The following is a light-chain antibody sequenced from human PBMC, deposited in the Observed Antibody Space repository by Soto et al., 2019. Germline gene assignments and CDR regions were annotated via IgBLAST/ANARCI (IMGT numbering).Light chain of an antibody. CDR1: QSISSNY. J-gene: IGKJ1*01. CDR3: QQYGSSPK. V-gene: IGKV3-20*01. CDR2: GAS. Sequence: EMVLTQSPGTLSLSPGERATLSCRASQSISSNYLAWYQQKPGQAPRLLIYGASSRATGIPDRFSGSGSGTDFTLTISRLEPEDFAVYYCQQYGSSPKFGQGTKVDI.